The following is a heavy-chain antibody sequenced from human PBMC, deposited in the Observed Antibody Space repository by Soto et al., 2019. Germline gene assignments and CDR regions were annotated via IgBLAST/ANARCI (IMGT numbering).Heavy chain of an antibody. V-gene: IGHV1-69*01. CDR2: IIHIFGTA. Sequence: QVQLVQSGAEVKKPGSSVKVSCKASGGTFSSYAISWVRQAPGQGLEWMGGIIHIFGTANYAPKFQGRVTITADESTRTDYMELSSLRSEDTAVYYCARELSLHTVTKGSSPGMYGMYVWGQGDKVSGYS. CDR3: ARELSLHTVTKGSSPGMYGMYV. D-gene: IGHD4-4*01. CDR1: GGTFSSYA. J-gene: IGHJ6*02.